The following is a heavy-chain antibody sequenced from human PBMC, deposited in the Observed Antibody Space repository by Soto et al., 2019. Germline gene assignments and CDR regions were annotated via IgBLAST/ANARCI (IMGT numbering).Heavy chain of an antibody. Sequence: QVHLQEAGPGLVKPSQTLSLTCTVSGGSISSGGYYWSWLRQLPGKGLEWIGYIYYSGSTYYKPSLKSRVTISVDTSKNRFSLKLSSVTAADTAVYYCVRGEAAAGGFDPWGQGTLVTVSS. CDR3: VRGEAAAGGFDP. V-gene: IGHV4-31*03. J-gene: IGHJ5*02. D-gene: IGHD6-13*01. CDR2: IYYSGST. CDR1: GGSISSGGYY.